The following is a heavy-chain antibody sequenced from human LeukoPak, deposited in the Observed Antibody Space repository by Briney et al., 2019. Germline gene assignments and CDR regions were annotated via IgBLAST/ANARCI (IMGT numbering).Heavy chain of an antibody. D-gene: IGHD3-22*01. V-gene: IGHV3-23*01. CDR2: IIGSSGST. J-gene: IGHJ4*02. Sequence: PGGSLRLSCAASGFSINNSAMSWVRQAPGKGLEWVSLIIGSSGSTLYADSVKGRFTISRDNSKNTLFLQMNSLRAEDAAVYFCAKRGVVIRVILVGFHKEAYYFDSWGQGALVTVSS. CDR1: GFSINNSA. CDR3: AKRGVVIRVILVGFHKEAYYFDS.